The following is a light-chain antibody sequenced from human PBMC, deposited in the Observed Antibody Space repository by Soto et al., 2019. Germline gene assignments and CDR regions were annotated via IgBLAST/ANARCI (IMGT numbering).Light chain of an antibody. CDR2: DVS. CDR1: SSDVGGHNY. Sequence: QSALTQPASVSGSPGQSITISCTGTSSDVGGHNYVSWYQQHPGKAPKLMIYDVSNRPSGVSNRFSGSKSGNTASLTISGLQIEDEADYYCESYRSSGILVFGGGTKLTVL. J-gene: IGLJ2*01. CDR3: ESYRSSGILV. V-gene: IGLV2-14*01.